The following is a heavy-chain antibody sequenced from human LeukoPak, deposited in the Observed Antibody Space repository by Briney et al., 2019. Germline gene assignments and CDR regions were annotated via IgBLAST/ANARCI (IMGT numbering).Heavy chain of an antibody. CDR3: ARETPRRGETRDGYR. CDR2: ISGSGGST. J-gene: IGHJ4*02. Sequence: AGGSLRLSVAASGFTFSSYAMSWVGQAPGKGLEWVSAISGSGGSTYYADSVKGRFTISRDNSKNTLYLQMNSLRAEDTAVYYCARETPRRGETRDGYRWGQGTVVTVSS. D-gene: IGHD5-24*01. CDR1: GFTFSSYA. V-gene: IGHV3-23*01.